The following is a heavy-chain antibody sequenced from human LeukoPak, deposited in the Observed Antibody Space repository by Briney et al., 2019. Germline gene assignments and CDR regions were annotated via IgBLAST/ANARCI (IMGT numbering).Heavy chain of an antibody. CDR1: GYSFTIYD. V-gene: IGHV1-8*01. CDR3: ASGTYSSSY. Sequence: AAVTVSFKSSGYSFTIYDLNLVRLAPAPGLEWMGGMNPNSGNTGYAQKFQGRVTITRNTSINTAYMELSSLRSEDTAVYYCASGTYSSSYWGQGTLVTVSS. J-gene: IGHJ4*02. CDR2: MNPNSGNT. D-gene: IGHD6-13*01.